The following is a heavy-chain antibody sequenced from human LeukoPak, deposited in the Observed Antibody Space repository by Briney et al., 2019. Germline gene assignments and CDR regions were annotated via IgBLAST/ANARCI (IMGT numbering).Heavy chain of an antibody. Sequence: PGGSLRLSCAASGFTVSSNYMSWVRQAPGKGLEWVSVIYSGGSTYYADPVKGRFTISRDNSKNTLYLQMNSLRAEDTAVYYCARDQPLYSGSYYYYGMDVWGQGTTVTVSS. V-gene: IGHV3-53*01. CDR2: IYSGGST. J-gene: IGHJ6*02. CDR1: GFTVSSNY. CDR3: ARDQPLYSGSYYYYGMDV. D-gene: IGHD1-26*01.